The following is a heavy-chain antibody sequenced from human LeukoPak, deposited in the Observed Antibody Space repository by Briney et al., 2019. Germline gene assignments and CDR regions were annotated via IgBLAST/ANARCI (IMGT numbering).Heavy chain of an antibody. V-gene: IGHV3-15*01. CDR1: GFTFSNAW. D-gene: IGHD1-26*01. CDR3: TTDFNRVRLDTGLVGVTMFEY. Sequence: KTGGSLRLSCAASGFTFSNAWMSWVRQAPGKGLEWVGRIKSKTDGGTTDYAAPVKGRITISRDDSKNTLYLQMNSLKTEDTAVYYCTTDFNRVRLDTGLVGVTMFEYWGQGTLVTVSS. CDR2: IKSKTDGGTT. J-gene: IGHJ4*02.